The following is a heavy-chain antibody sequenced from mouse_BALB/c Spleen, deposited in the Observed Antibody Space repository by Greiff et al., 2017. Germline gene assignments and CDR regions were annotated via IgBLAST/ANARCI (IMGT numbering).Heavy chain of an antibody. V-gene: IGHV3-6*02. J-gene: IGHJ1*01. D-gene: IGHD2-1*01. Sequence: ESGPGLVKPSQSLSLTCSVTGYSITSGYYWNWIRQFPGNKLEWMGYISYDGSNNYNPSLKNRISITRDTSKNQFFLKLNSVTTEDTATYYCARPYGNYPSYWYFDVWGAGTTVTVSS. CDR2: ISYDGSN. CDR3: ARPYGNYPSYWYFDV. CDR1: GYSITSGYY.